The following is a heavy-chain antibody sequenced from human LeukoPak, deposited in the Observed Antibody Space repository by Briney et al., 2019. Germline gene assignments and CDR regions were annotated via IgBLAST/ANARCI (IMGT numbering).Heavy chain of an antibody. V-gene: IGHV4-39*07. D-gene: IGHD6-13*01. CDR3: ARSLYSSSWPYYFDY. Sequence: PSETVSLTCIVSGGSISSSRYYWVWTREPPGKGLEGIGSIYYSESTYYNPSIKSRVTISEDTSKTQFSLKLSSVTAADTAVYYCARSLYSSSWPYYFDYWGQGTLVTVSS. CDR2: IYYSEST. J-gene: IGHJ4*02. CDR1: GGSISSSRYY.